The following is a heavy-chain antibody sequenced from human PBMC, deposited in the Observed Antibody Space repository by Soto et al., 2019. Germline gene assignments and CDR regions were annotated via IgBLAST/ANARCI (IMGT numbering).Heavy chain of an antibody. V-gene: IGHV1-69*01. CDR1: GGTFSSYA. J-gene: IGHJ4*02. D-gene: IGHD6-19*01. CDR2: IIPIFGTA. CDR3: AREDPYSSGWLDY. Sequence: QVQLVQSGAEVKKPGSSVKVSCKASGGTFSSYAISWVRQAPGQGLEWMGGIIPIFGTANYAQKFQGRVTITADESTSTAYVELSSRRSEDTAVYYWAREDPYSSGWLDYWGQGTLVTVSS.